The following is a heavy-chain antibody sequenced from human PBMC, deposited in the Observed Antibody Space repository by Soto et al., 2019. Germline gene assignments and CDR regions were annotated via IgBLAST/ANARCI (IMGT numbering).Heavy chain of an antibody. V-gene: IGHV3-21*01. J-gene: IGHJ6*02. D-gene: IGHD5-12*01. CDR3: VGEVGYSGYGGMGV. CDR1: GFTFNTYS. Sequence: EVQLVESGGGLVKPGGSLRLSCAASGFTFNTYSMNWVRQAPGKGLEWVSFISGSSSYIYYGDSVKGRFAISRDNAKNSVNLQMNSLRAEDTAVYYCVGEVGYSGYGGMGVWGQGTTVTVSS. CDR2: ISGSSSYI.